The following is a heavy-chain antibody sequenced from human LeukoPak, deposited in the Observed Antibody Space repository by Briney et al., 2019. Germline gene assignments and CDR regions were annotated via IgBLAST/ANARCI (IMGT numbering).Heavy chain of an antibody. CDR1: GFTFRTSP. V-gene: IGHV3-13*01. J-gene: IGHJ4*02. D-gene: IGHD5-12*01. Sequence: GGSLRLSCAASGFTFRTSPMHWVRHATGKGLEWVSAIGTAGDTYYPDSVKGRFTISRDNSKNTLYLQMNSLRAEDTAVYYCATCPTNYFDYWGQGTLVTVSS. CDR2: IGTAGDT. CDR3: ATCPTNYFDY.